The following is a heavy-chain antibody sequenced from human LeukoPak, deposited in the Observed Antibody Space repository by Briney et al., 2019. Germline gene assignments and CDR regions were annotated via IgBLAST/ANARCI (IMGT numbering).Heavy chain of an antibody. J-gene: IGHJ3*02. Sequence: GGSLRLSCAASGFTFSSYAMNWIRQAPGKGLEWVSAISGSDGTTYYADSVKGRFTISRDNSKNTLYLQMNSLRAEDTAVYYCARDRGVPGPGNALDIWGQGTMVTVSS. V-gene: IGHV3-23*01. D-gene: IGHD2-8*01. CDR2: ISGSDGTT. CDR3: ARDRGVPGPGNALDI. CDR1: GFTFSSYA.